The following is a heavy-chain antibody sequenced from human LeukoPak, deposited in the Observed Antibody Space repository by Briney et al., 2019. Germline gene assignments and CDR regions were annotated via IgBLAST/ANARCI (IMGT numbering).Heavy chain of an antibody. CDR2: ISGNGGST. CDR1: RFTFSNYA. CDR3: AKAQYGSGSYSFDY. V-gene: IGHV3-23*01. J-gene: IGHJ4*02. D-gene: IGHD3-10*01. Sequence: HPGGSLRLSCAASRFTFSNYAMSWVRQAPGKGLKWVSTISGNGGSTDYADSVKGRFTISRDNSKNTLYLQMNSLRAEDTDVYYCAKAQYGSGSYSFDYWGQGTLVTVSS.